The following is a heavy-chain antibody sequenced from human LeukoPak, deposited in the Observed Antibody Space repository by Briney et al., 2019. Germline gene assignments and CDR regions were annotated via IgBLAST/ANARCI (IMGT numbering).Heavy chain of an antibody. J-gene: IGHJ4*02. V-gene: IGHV4-59*01. D-gene: IGHD2-21*02. CDR1: GGSIRSYH. CDR2: IYDSGST. Sequence: SETLSLTCTVSGGSIRSYHWSWIRQPPGKRLEWIGYIYDSGSTNYNPSLKSRVTISIDTSKNQFSLKLSSVTAADTAVYYCAREAYCGGDCYSGFDYWGQGTLVTVSS. CDR3: AREAYCGGDCYSGFDY.